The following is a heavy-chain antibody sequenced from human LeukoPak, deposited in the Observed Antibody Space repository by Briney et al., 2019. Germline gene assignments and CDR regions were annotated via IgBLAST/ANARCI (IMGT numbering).Heavy chain of an antibody. CDR2: INPISGGA. CDR1: GYIFTGYY. Sequence: ASVKVSCKASGYIFTGYYIHWVRQAPGQGLEWMGRINPISGGADYAQRFQGMVTMTRDTSINTAYMELTSLRSDDTAVYCCLRNGGDVKEWGQGTLVTVSS. D-gene: IGHD2-21*02. CDR3: LRNGGDVKE. J-gene: IGHJ4*02. V-gene: IGHV1-2*06.